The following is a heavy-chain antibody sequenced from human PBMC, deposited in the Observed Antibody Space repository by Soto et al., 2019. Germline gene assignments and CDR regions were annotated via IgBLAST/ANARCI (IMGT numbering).Heavy chain of an antibody. CDR1: GFTFSSYA. J-gene: IGHJ4*02. Sequence: GGSLRLSCAASGFTFSSYAMSWVRQAPGKGLEWVAVISYDGSNKYYADSVKGRFTISRDNSKNTLYLQMNSLRAEDTAVYYCARDFDYWGQLTLVPVSS. CDR3: ARDFDY. CDR2: ISYDGSNK. V-gene: IGHV3-30-3*01.